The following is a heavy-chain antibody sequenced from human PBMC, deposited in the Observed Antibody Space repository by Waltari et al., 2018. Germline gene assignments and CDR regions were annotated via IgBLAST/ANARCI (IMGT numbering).Heavy chain of an antibody. J-gene: IGHJ4*02. V-gene: IGHV1-69*12. CDR1: GGTFSSYA. Sequence: QVQLVQSGAEVKKPRSSVKVSCKASGGTFSSYALSWVRQAPGQGREWMGGIIPIFGTANYAQKFQGRVTITADESTSTAYMELSSLRSEDTAVYYCASLSGSYSRFDYWGQGTLVTVSS. CDR2: IIPIFGTA. CDR3: ASLSGSYSRFDY. D-gene: IGHD1-26*01.